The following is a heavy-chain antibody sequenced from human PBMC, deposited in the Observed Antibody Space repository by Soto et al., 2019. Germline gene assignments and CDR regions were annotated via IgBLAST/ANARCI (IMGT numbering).Heavy chain of an antibody. CDR3: AKDSLGGMGTVMMPGPD. D-gene: IGHD4-17*01. J-gene: IGHJ4*02. CDR1: GLTFSTYG. CDR2: ISYDVRKT. V-gene: IGHV3-30*18. Sequence: PGGSLRLSCAVSGLTFSTYGMHWVRKAPGKGLEWVAVISYDVRKTHYADSVRGRFTISRDNSKSTLYLQMNDLRADDTALYYCAKDSLGGMGTVMMPGPDWGQGTLVTV.